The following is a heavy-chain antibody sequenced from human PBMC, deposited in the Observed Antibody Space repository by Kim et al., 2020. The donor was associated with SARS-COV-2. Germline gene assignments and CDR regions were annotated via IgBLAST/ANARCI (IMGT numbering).Heavy chain of an antibody. J-gene: IGHJ4*02. D-gene: IGHD1-26*01. Sequence: AASVKGRFTISRDKAKNTLDLQMNSLSAEDTALFYGARDRRIVGADNYFDYWGQGTLVTVSS. CDR3: ARDRRIVGADNYFDY. V-gene: IGHV3-74*01.